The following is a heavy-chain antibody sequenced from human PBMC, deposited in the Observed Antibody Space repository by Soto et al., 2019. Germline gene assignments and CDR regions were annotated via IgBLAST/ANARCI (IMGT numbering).Heavy chain of an antibody. D-gene: IGHD1-26*01. CDR3: ARPPMSSGSYSGWYFDL. Sequence: EVQLVESGGGLVQPGGSLRLSCAASGFTFTTYWMHWVRQAPGKGLVWVSRINSEGSSTNYADSVKGRFTISRDNAKNTRFLQMDSLRPEDTAVYYCARPPMSSGSYSGWYFDLWGRGTLVTVSS. CDR1: GFTFTTYW. V-gene: IGHV3-74*01. CDR2: INSEGSST. J-gene: IGHJ2*01.